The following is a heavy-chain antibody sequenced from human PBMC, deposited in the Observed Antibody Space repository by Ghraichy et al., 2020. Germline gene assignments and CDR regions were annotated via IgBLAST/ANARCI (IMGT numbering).Heavy chain of an antibody. D-gene: IGHD2-2*01. CDR2: ISSSSNIM. V-gene: IGHV3-48*02. Sequence: GGSLRLSCAASGFTFNNYGMNWVRQAPGKGLEWVSYISSSSNIMYHADSVQGRFTISRDNAKNSLYLQMNSLRDEDTAVYYCARVYGPDIVVVPANMVGAFWGQGTLVSVSS. J-gene: IGHJ4*02. CDR3: ARVYGPDIVVVPANMVGAF. CDR1: GFTFNNYG.